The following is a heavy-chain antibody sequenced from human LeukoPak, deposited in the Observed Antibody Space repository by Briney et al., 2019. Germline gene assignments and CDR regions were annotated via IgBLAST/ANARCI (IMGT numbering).Heavy chain of an antibody. CDR3: ARGYCTNGVCYTGYGMDV. D-gene: IGHD2-8*01. J-gene: IGHJ6*02. Sequence: GGSLRLSCAASGFPFSSYDMLWVRQARGEGLECVSSIGTADHTYYPGSVKGRFNISRENAKNSLYLQMNSLRAGDTAVYYCARGYCTNGVCYTGYGMDVWGQGTTVTVSS. V-gene: IGHV3-13*01. CDR2: IGTADHT. CDR1: GFPFSSYD.